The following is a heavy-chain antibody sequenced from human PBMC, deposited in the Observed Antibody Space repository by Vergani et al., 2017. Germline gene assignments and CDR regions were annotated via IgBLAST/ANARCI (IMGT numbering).Heavy chain of an antibody. CDR1: GYTFTSYY. J-gene: IGHJ4*02. CDR2: FDPEDGET. Sequence: QVQLVQSGAEVKKPGASVKVSCKASGYTFTSYYMHWVRQAPGQGLEWMGGFDPEDGETIYAQKFQGRVTMSEDTSTDTAYMELSSLRSEDTAVYYCATPRGGWGNYYFDYWGQGTLVTVSS. CDR3: ATPRGGWGNYYFDY. V-gene: IGHV1-24*01. D-gene: IGHD4-23*01.